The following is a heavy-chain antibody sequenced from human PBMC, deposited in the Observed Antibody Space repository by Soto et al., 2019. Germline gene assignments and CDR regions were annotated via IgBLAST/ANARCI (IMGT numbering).Heavy chain of an antibody. V-gene: IGHV3-48*03. J-gene: IGHJ4*02. D-gene: IGHD3-22*01. CDR1: GFTFSSHS. CDR2: ISLNLQTI. Sequence: GGSLRLSCAASGFTFSSHSMNWVRQAPGKGLEWVSYISLNLQTIYYADSVKGRFTISRDNAKNSLYLQMNTLRAEDTAVYYCTKGHYDSSGYLDYWGQGTLVTVSS. CDR3: TKGHYDSSGYLDY.